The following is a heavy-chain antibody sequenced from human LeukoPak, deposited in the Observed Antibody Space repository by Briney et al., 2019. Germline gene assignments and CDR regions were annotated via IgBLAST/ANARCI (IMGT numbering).Heavy chain of an antibody. V-gene: IGHV1-2*02. CDR1: GYTFTGYY. CDR3: ARDDVVVTATFDY. D-gene: IGHD2-21*02. J-gene: IGHJ4*02. Sequence: GASVKASCKASGYTFTGYYMHWVRQAPGQGLEWMGWINPNSGGTNYAQKFQGRVTMTRDTSISTAYMELSRLRSDDTAVYYCARDDVVVTATFDYWGQGTLVTVSS. CDR2: INPNSGGT.